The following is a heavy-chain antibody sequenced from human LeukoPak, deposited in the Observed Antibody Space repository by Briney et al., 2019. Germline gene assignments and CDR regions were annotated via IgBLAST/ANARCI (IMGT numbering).Heavy chain of an antibody. CDR2: ISGSGGST. CDR3: AKEHDYVWGSYRPFDY. J-gene: IGHJ4*02. Sequence: PGGSLRLSCAASGFTFSSDAMSWVRQAPGKGLEWVSGISGSGGSTYYADSVKGRFTISRDNSKNTLYLQMNSLRAEDTAVYYCAKEHDYVWGSYRPFDYWGQGTLVTVSS. CDR1: GFTFSSDA. D-gene: IGHD3-16*02. V-gene: IGHV3-23*01.